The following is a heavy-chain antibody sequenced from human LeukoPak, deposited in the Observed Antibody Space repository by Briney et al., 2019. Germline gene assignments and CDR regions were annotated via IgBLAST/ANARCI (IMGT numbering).Heavy chain of an antibody. Sequence: GGSLRLSCAASGFTFSDYYMSWIRQAPGKGLEWVAVIWYDGSNKYYADSVKGRFTISRDNSKNTLYLQMNSLRAEDTAVYYCARADYESYDSSGYYYPDYWGQGTLVTVSS. V-gene: IGHV3-33*08. D-gene: IGHD3-22*01. CDR1: GFTFSDYY. CDR3: ARADYESYDSSGYYYPDY. CDR2: IWYDGSNK. J-gene: IGHJ4*02.